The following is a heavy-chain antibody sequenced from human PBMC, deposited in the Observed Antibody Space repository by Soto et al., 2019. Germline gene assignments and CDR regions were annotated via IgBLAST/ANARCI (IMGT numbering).Heavy chain of an antibody. D-gene: IGHD3-3*01. CDR1: GGSISSSTW. CDR2: IYHSGST. CDR3: ARDGLRFLEWSLNYGMDV. J-gene: IGHJ6*02. Sequence: PSETLSLTCALSGGSISSSTWLSWVRQPPQKGLEWIGEIYHSGSTNYNPSLKSRVTISVDKSKNQFSLKLSSVTAADTAVYYCARDGLRFLEWSLNYGMDVWGQGTTVTVSS. V-gene: IGHV4-4*02.